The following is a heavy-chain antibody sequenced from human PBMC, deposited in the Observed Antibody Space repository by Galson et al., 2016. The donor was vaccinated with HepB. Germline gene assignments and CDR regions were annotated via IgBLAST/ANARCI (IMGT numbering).Heavy chain of an antibody. CDR1: GITFSIYG. D-gene: IGHD2-8*01. CDR3: TRVRRPWGMGRKDAFDI. V-gene: IGHV3-33*01. CDR2: IWYDGSKK. Sequence: SLRLSCAASGITFSIYGMHWVRQAPGKGLEWVAVIWYDGSKKDYADSVKGRCTISRDNSKNTLYLQMNSLRAEDTAVYYCTRVRRPWGMGRKDAFDIWGQGTMVTVSS. J-gene: IGHJ3*02.